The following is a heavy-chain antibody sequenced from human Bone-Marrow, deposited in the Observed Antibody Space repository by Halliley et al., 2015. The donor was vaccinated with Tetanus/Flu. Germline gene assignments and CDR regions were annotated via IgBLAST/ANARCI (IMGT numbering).Heavy chain of an antibody. Sequence: LRLSCSVSGGSIRSGGYYWSWIRQHPGKGLEWIGQIYHTGSSDYSPSLKSRLTIAVGTSKNQFSLNLSSVTAADTAVYYCARMGNVGMPTIVDVFDVWGQGTMVTVSS. CDR1: GGSIRSGGYY. J-gene: IGHJ3*01. D-gene: IGHD1-1*01. CDR3: ARMGNVGMPTIVDVFDV. V-gene: IGHV4-31*02. CDR2: IYHTGSS.